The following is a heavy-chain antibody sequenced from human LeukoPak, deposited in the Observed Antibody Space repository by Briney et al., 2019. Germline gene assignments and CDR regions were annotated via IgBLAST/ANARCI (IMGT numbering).Heavy chain of an antibody. D-gene: IGHD6-19*01. CDR2: VGGSGGDT. CDR3: AKDGSGWYYFDY. Sequence: GGSLRLSCAASGFTFRSYAMSWVRQAPGKGLEWVSAVGGSGGDTYYADSVKGRFTISRDNSKNTLYLQMNSLRAEDTAVYYCAKDGSGWYYFDYWGQGTLVTVSS. CDR1: GFTFRSYA. J-gene: IGHJ4*02. V-gene: IGHV3-23*01.